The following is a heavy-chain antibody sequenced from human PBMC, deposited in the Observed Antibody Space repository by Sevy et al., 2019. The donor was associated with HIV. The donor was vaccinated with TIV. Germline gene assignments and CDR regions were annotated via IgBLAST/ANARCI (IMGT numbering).Heavy chain of an antibody. CDR2: FDPEDGET. Sequence: ASVKVSCKVSGYTLTELSMHWVRQAPGKGLEWMATFDPEDGETIYAQKFQGRVTMTVDTSTDTAYMELSSLRSEDTAVYYCSTTRDYYDSSAYPFDYWGQGTLVTVSS. D-gene: IGHD3-22*01. J-gene: IGHJ4*02. CDR3: STTRDYYDSSAYPFDY. V-gene: IGHV1-24*01. CDR1: GYTLTELS.